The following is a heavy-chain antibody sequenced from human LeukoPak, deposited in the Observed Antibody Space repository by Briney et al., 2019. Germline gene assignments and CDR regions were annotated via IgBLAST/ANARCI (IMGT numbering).Heavy chain of an antibody. J-gene: IGHJ4*02. D-gene: IGHD4-17*01. CDR2: IKQDGSEK. Sequence: GGSLRLSCVVSGFTFSSYWMSWVRQAPGKGLEWVANIKQDGSEKYYVDSVKGRFTMSRDNAKNSLYLQMNSLRAEDTAVYYCARESNQMASTVTTPYFDYWGQGTLVTVSS. CDR3: ARESNQMASTVTTPYFDY. V-gene: IGHV3-7*03. CDR1: GFTFSSYW.